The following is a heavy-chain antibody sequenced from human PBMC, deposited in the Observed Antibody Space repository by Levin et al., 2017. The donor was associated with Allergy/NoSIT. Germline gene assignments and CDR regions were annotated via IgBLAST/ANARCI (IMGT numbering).Heavy chain of an antibody. CDR1: GGSISSSNW. V-gene: IGHV4-4*02. J-gene: IGHJ4*02. Sequence: PGGSLRLSCAVSGGSISSSNWWSWVRQPPGKGLEWIGEIDHSGSTNYNPSLKSRVTISVDKSQNQFSLKLSSVTAADTAVYYCARDRGNYDSSGYYFDYWGQGTLVTVSS. CDR2: IDHSGST. CDR3: ARDRGNYDSSGYYFDY. D-gene: IGHD3-22*01.